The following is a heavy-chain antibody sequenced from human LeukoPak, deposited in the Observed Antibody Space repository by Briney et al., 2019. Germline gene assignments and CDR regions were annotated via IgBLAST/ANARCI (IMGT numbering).Heavy chain of an antibody. J-gene: IGHJ4*02. D-gene: IGHD3-22*01. V-gene: IGHV4-4*07. Sequence: KASETLSLTCTVSGGSISSYYWSWIRQPAGKGLEWIGRIYTSGSTNYNPSLKSRVTMSVDTSKNQFSLKLSSVTAADTAVYYCARDFTYDSSGPMDYWGQGTLVTVSS. CDR1: GGSISSYY. CDR2: IYTSGST. CDR3: ARDFTYDSSGPMDY.